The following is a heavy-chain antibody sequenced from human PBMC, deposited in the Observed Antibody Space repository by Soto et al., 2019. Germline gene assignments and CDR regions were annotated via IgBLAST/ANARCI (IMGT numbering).Heavy chain of an antibody. CDR3: ERGHFYCTDGLCTWYQYDYGMEV. Sequence: GGSLRLSCVTSGFTFSDYYMSWIRQAPGKGLEWVSSISGSSTTIEFADSVKGRSTISRGNAKKSLYLQMNSLRAEDTAVYYFERGHFYCTDGLCTWYQYDYGMEVGGPGNT. CDR2: ISGSSTTI. D-gene: IGHD2-8*01. CDR1: GFTFSDYY. J-gene: IGHJ6*01. V-gene: IGHV3-11*01.